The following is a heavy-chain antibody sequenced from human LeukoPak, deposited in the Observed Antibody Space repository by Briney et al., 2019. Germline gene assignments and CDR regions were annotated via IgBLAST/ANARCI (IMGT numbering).Heavy chain of an antibody. J-gene: IGHJ5*02. CDR2: ISSSSSTI. CDR1: GFTFSSYS. Sequence: GGSLRLSCAASGFTFSSYSMNWVRQAPGRGLEWVSYISSSSSTIYYADSVKGRFTISRDNAKNSLYLQMNSLRDEDTAVYYCAVQRYGDYVSWGQGTLVTVSS. CDR3: AVQRYGDYVS. D-gene: IGHD4-17*01. V-gene: IGHV3-48*02.